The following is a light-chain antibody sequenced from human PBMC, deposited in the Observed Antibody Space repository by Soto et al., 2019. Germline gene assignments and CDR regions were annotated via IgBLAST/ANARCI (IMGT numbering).Light chain of an antibody. Sequence: QSALTQPASVSGSPGQSITISCTGTSSDVGGYNYVSWYQQHPGKAPKLMIYEVSNRPSGVSNRFSGSKSGNTASLTISGLQAEDEAAYYCSSYTSSSTYVFGNGTKVNVL. J-gene: IGLJ1*01. V-gene: IGLV2-14*01. CDR2: EVS. CDR3: SSYTSSSTYV. CDR1: SSDVGGYNY.